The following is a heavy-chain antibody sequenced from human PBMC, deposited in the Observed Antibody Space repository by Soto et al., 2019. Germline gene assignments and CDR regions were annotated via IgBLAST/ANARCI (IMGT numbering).Heavy chain of an antibody. V-gene: IGHV3-66*01. J-gene: IGHJ4*02. Sequence: EVQLLQSGGGLVQPGGSLRLSCAASGFVVSSNYMTWVRQAPGKGLEWVSLIYSGGSTHYADSVKGRFTISRDSSKNTLYLQMNSLRAEGTAVYYCASRIAGAGWGQGTLVTVSS. CDR3: ASRIAGAG. D-gene: IGHD6-19*01. CDR2: IYSGGST. CDR1: GFVVSSNY.